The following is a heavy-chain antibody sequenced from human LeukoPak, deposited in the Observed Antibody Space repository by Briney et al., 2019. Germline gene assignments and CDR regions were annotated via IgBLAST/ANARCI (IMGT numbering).Heavy chain of an antibody. Sequence: GGSLRLSCAASGFNFSNYAMSWVRQAPGKGLEWVSSISSTGRDIYYADSMRGRFSISRDNANNSLFLQIGGLRAEDTAVYYCARAHNWNYGTFDYWGQGTLVTVSS. V-gene: IGHV3-21*01. CDR3: ARAHNWNYGTFDY. CDR1: GFNFSNYA. CDR2: ISSTGRDI. J-gene: IGHJ4*02. D-gene: IGHD1-7*01.